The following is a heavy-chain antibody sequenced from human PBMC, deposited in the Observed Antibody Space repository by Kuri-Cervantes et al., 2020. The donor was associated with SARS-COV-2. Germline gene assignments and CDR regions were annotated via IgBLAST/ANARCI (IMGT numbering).Heavy chain of an antibody. CDR3: ARERGGDYGDYDYYYYYGMDV. J-gene: IGHJ6*02. CDR1: GGSISSSSYY. CDR2: IYYSGST. V-gene: IGHV4-39*02. Sequence: SETLSLTCTVSGGSISSSSYYWGWIRQPPGKGLEWIGSIYYSGSTYYNPSLKSRVTISVDTSKNQFSLKLSSVTAADTAVYYCARERGGDYGDYDYYYYYGMDVWGQGTTVTVSS. D-gene: IGHD4-17*01.